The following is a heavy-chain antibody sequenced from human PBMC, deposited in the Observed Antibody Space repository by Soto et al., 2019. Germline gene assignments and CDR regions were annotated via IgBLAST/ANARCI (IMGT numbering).Heavy chain of an antibody. CDR3: ARLAVAPYYYYGMDV. CDR1: GYSFTSYW. Sequence: GESLKISCKGSGYSFTSYWISWVRQMPGKGLGWMGRIDPSDSYTNYSPSFQGHVTISADKSISTAYLQWSSLKASDTAMYYCARLAVAPYYYYGMDVWGQGTTVTVSS. J-gene: IGHJ6*02. CDR2: IDPSDSYT. V-gene: IGHV5-10-1*01. D-gene: IGHD6-19*01.